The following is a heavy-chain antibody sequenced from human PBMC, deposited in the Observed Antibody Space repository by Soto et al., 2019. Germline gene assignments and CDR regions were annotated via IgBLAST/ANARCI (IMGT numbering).Heavy chain of an antibody. D-gene: IGHD2-15*01. Sequence: RLSWAASGFTFSSYGMHWVRQAPGKGLEWVAVIWYDGSNKYYADSVKGRFTISRDNSKNTLYLQMNSLRAEDTAVYYCARDGNRYFDYWGQGTLVTVSS. CDR3: ARDGNRYFDY. CDR2: IWYDGSNK. J-gene: IGHJ4*02. CDR1: GFTFSSYG. V-gene: IGHV3-33*01.